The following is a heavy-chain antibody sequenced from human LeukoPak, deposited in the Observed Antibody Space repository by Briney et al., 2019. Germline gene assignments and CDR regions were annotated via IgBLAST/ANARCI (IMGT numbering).Heavy chain of an antibody. CDR1: GDSISRSY. Sequence: SGTLSLTCSVSGDSISRSYWSWIRQAPGKGLEWIGYISYSGRTKYHPSLKSRVTISLDTSNNQISLKLSSVTAADTAIYYCARDPFDFSQSTAYWYFDVWGRGALVTVSS. CDR2: ISYSGRT. V-gene: IGHV4-59*01. J-gene: IGHJ2*01. D-gene: IGHD3/OR15-3a*01. CDR3: ARDPFDFSQSTAYWYFDV.